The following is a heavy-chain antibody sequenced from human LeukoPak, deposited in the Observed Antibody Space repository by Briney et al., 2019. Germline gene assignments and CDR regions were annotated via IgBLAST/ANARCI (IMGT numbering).Heavy chain of an antibody. D-gene: IGHD1-1*01. CDR3: ASEPSSATGGSY. V-gene: IGHV3-23*01. CDR1: GFTFRRYV. J-gene: IGHJ4*02. Sequence: GGSLRLSCAASGFTFRRYVMTWVRQAPGKGLDWVSSVSDSGRNTYYADSVRGRFTISRDNARNSLYLQINSPRAEDTAVYYCASEPSSATGGSYWGQGILVTVSS. CDR2: VSDSGRNT.